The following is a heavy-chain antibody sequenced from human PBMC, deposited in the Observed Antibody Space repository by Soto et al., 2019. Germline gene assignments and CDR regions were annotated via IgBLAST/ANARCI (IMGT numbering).Heavy chain of an antibody. CDR3: ARDRKGGYSYGYRFDY. D-gene: IGHD5-18*01. J-gene: IGHJ4*02. V-gene: IGHV3-21*01. Sequence: GGSLRLSCAASGFTFSSYTMNWVRQAPGKGLEWVSSISSSSSYIYYADSVKGRFTISRDNAKNSLYLQMNSLRAEDTAVYYCARDRKGGYSYGYRFDYWGQGT. CDR2: ISSSSSYI. CDR1: GFTFSSYT.